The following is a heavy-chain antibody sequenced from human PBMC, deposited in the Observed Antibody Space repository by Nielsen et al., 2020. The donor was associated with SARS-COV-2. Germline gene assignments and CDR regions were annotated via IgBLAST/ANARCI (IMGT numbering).Heavy chain of an antibody. CDR2: ISGSGGST. D-gene: IGHD3-22*01. Sequence: VRQAPGKGLEWVSAISGSGGSTYYADSVKGRSTISRDNSKNTLYLQMNSLRAEDTAVYYCAKDQSPYYYDSSGYYSGFDYWGQGTLVTVSS. V-gene: IGHV3-23*01. J-gene: IGHJ4*02. CDR3: AKDQSPYYYDSSGYYSGFDY.